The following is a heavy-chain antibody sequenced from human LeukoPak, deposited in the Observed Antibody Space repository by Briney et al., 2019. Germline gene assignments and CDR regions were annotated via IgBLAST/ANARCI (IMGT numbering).Heavy chain of an antibody. J-gene: IGHJ4*02. Sequence: QAGGSLRLSCAASGFTVSSNYMSWVRQAPGKGLEWVSVIYSGGSTYYADSVKGRFTISRDNSKNTLYLQMNSLRAEDTAVYYCAKDERNWNYNLASQTYDWGQGTLVTVSS. D-gene: IGHD1-7*01. V-gene: IGHV3-53*01. CDR2: IYSGGST. CDR3: AKDERNWNYNLASQTYD. CDR1: GFTVSSNY.